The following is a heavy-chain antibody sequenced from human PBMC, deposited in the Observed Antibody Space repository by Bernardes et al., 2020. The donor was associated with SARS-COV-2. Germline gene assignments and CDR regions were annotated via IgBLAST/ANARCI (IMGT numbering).Heavy chain of an antibody. J-gene: IGHJ3*02. CDR2: LYTTGAT. CDR1: GGSISSGSYY. D-gene: IGHD2-15*01. CDR3: ARDGSAGSAADVDGFDI. Sequence: SETLSLTCTVSGGSISSGSYYWSWVRQPAGKGLEWIGRLYTTGATNYNPSRKSRLTMSVDTSKNQFSLRMTSVTAADTAVYYCARDGSAGSAADVDGFDIWGQGTMVTVSS. V-gene: IGHV4-61*02.